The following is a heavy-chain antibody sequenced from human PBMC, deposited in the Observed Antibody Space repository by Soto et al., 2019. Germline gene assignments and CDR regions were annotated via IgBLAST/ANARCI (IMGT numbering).Heavy chain of an antibody. CDR1: GFTFSSYG. CDR2: ISGSGGGT. V-gene: IGHV3-23*01. J-gene: IGHJ4*02. CDR3: AKQRLYNSGCFDY. Sequence: GGSLRLSCAASGFTFSSYGMSWVRQAPGKGLEWVSRISGSGGGTYYADSVKGRFTISRDNSKTTLYLQMNTLRVEDTAVYYCAKQRLYNSGCFDYWGQGTLVTVSS. D-gene: IGHD6-19*01.